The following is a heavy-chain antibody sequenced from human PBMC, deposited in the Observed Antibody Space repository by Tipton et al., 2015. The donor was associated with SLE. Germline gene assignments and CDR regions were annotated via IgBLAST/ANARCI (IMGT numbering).Heavy chain of an antibody. CDR1: GFTFDDYG. J-gene: IGHJ4*02. Sequence: GSLRLSCAASGFTFDDYGMSWVRQAPGKGLEWVSGINWNGGSTGYADSVKGRFTISRDNAKNSLYLQMNSLRAEDTVLYYCARGRWGSSGPPFDYWGQGTLVTVSS. D-gene: IGHD3-22*01. V-gene: IGHV3-20*04. CDR3: ARGRWGSSGPPFDY. CDR2: INWNGGST.